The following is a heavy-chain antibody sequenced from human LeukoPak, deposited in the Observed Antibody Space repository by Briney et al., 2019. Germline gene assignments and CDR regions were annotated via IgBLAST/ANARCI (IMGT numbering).Heavy chain of an antibody. J-gene: IGHJ3*02. V-gene: IGHV1-18*01. D-gene: IGHD3-9*01. CDR2: ITAYNGNT. CDR1: GYTFITYG. CDR3: ARVNSDIWTGYYIPHGFDI. Sequence: ASVKVSCKTSGYTFITYGISWVRQAPGQGLEWMGWITAYNGNTKYAQKLQDRVTMTTDTSTSTAYMELRSLRSDDTAVYYCARVNSDIWTGYYIPHGFDIWGQGTMVTVSS.